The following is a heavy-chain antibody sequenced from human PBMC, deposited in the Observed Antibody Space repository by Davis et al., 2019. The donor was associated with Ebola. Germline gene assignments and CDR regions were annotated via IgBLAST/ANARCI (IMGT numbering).Heavy chain of an antibody. CDR1: GFTFNSYW. CDR2: ISPDGSST. CDR3: ARGSRNMDV. Sequence: PGGSLRLSCAASGFTFNSYWIYWVRQAPGKGLVWVSRISPDGSSTSYADSVKGRFTISRDNAKSTLYVQMNSLRAEDTAVYYCARGSRNMDVWGQGTTVTVSS. J-gene: IGHJ6*02. V-gene: IGHV3-74*01.